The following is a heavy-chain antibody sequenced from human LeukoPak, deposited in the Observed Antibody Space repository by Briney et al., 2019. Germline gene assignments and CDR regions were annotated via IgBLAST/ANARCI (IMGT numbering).Heavy chain of an antibody. D-gene: IGHD3-16*02. J-gene: IGHJ4*02. CDR1: GYTFTGYY. V-gene: IGHV1-2*02. Sequence: GASVKVSCKASGYTFTGYYMHWVRQAPGHGLEWMGWINPNSGGTNYAQKFQGRVTMTRDTSISTAYMELSRLRSDDTAVYYCARDYDYVWGSYRSLYNWGQGTLVTVSS. CDR2: INPNSGGT. CDR3: ARDYDYVWGSYRSLYN.